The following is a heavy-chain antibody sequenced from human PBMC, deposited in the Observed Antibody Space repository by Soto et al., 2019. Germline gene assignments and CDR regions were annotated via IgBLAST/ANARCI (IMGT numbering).Heavy chain of an antibody. CDR3: SRRAPEGFDP. CDR1: GGSISRSSYY. Sequence: PSETLSLTCNVSGGSISRSSYYWGWIRQPPGKGLEWIGSMSYSGSTYYNPSLKSRVTISIDTPKNQFSLKLTSVTAADTAVYYCSRRAPEGFDPWGQGTLVTVS. V-gene: IGHV4-39*01. J-gene: IGHJ5*02. CDR2: MSYSGST.